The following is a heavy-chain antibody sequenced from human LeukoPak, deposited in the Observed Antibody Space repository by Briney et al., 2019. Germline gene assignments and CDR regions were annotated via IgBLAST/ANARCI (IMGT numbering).Heavy chain of an antibody. J-gene: IGHJ6*03. CDR3: ARDFEGVHRTTNSYTYYYYMGV. V-gene: IGHV3-23*03. CDR2: IYGGST. D-gene: IGHD2/OR15-2a*01. CDR1: GFTFSSYA. Sequence: GGSLRLSCAASGFTFSSYAMSWVRQAPGKGLEWVSIIYGGSTYYADSVKGRFTISRDNSKNTVYLQMNSLRAEDTAVYYCARDFEGVHRTTNSYTYYYYMGVWGKGTTVIVSS.